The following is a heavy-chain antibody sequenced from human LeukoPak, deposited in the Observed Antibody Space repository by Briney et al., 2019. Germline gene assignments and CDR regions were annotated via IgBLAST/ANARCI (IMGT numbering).Heavy chain of an antibody. CDR3: ARDKVVGATHLDY. D-gene: IGHD2-15*01. V-gene: IGHV3-7*01. CDR1: GFTFSSYW. Sequence: GGSLRLSCAASGFTFSSYWMSWVRQAPGKGLEWVANIKQDGSEKYYVDSVKGRFTISRDNAKNSLYLQMNSLRAEDTAVYYCARDKVVGATHLDYWGQGTLVTVSS. CDR2: IKQDGSEK. J-gene: IGHJ4*02.